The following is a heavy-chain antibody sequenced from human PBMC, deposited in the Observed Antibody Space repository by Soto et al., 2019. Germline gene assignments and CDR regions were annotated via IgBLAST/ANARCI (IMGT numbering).Heavy chain of an antibody. CDR3: TTDSYITSIIVRFDY. CDR2: IIPILGIA. J-gene: IGHJ4*01. CDR1: GGTFSSYT. Sequence: SVKVSCKASGGTFSSYTISWVRQAPGQGLEWMGRIIPILGIANYAQKFQGRVTITADKSTSTAYMELSSLRSEDTAVYYCTTDSYITSIIVRFDYWGHGTLVTVSS. D-gene: IGHD3-22*01. V-gene: IGHV1-69*04.